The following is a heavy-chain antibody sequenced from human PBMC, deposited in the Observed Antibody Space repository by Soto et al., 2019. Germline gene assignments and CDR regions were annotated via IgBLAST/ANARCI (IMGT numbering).Heavy chain of an antibody. J-gene: IGHJ4*02. CDR3: ARAPSTAMTFFDY. CDR1: GGSVSGGVYS. CDR2: IYHVGNT. D-gene: IGHD5-18*01. V-gene: IGHV4-30-2*01. Sequence: ILSLTCSVSGGSVSGGVYSSDWIRQPPGRGLEWIGYIYHVGNTYYNPSLRSRATMSVAVSRNQFSLKMTSLTAADTAVYYCARAPSTAMTFFDYWGQGSLVNSPQ.